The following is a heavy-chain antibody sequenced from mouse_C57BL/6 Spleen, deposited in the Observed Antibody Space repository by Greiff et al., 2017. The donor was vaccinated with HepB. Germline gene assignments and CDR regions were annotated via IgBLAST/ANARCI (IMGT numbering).Heavy chain of an antibody. V-gene: IGHV3-6*01. J-gene: IGHJ2*01. Sequence: ESGPGLVKPSQSLSLTCSVTGYSITSGYYWNWIRQFPGNKLEWMGYISYDGSNNYNPSLKNRISITRDTSKNQFFLKLNSVTTEDTATYYCAREVLPLYYFDYWGQGTTLTVSS. CDR1: GYSITSGYY. CDR3: AREVLPLYYFDY. D-gene: IGHD1-1*01. CDR2: ISYDGSN.